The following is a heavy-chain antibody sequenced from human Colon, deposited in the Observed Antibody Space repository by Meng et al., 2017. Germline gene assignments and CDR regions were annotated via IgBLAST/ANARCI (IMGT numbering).Heavy chain of an antibody. CDR1: GFTFSSYA. J-gene: IGHJ4*02. D-gene: IGHD6-19*01. CDR2: IIGSGTT. V-gene: IGHV3-23*01. CDR3: ARNRSVAAY. Sequence: GESLRLSCAASGFTFSSYAMSWVRQAPGKGLEWVSSIIGSGTTYYADSVKGRFTISRDNSKNTVYLQMNSLRAEDMAIYYCARNRSVAAYWGQGTLVTVSS.